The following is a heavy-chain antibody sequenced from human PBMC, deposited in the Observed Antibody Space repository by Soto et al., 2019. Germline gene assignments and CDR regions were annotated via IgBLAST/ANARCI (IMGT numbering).Heavy chain of an antibody. CDR3: ARGDDCSYYHYWYFDF. J-gene: IGHJ2*01. CDR2: IYHSGST. CDR1: GASISSGGHS. V-gene: IGHV4-30-2*01. D-gene: IGHD4-4*01. Sequence: SETLSLTCAVSGASISSGGHSWSWIRQPPGKGLEWIGYIYHSGSTYYNPSLKSRVTISVDRSKNQFSLKLSSVTAADTAVYYCARGDDCSYYHYWYFDFWGRGTLVTVSS.